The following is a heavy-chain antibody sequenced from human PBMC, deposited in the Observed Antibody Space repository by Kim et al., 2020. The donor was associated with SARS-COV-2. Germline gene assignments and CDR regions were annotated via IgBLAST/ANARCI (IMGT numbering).Heavy chain of an antibody. V-gene: IGHV3-73*01. CDR2: IRSKANSYAT. Sequence: GGSLRLSCAASGFTFSGSAMHWVRQASGKGLEWVGRIRSKANSYATAYAASVKGRFTISRDDSKNTAYLQMNSLKTEDTAVYYCTRWGIAVAGYYYYGMDVWGQGTTVTVSS. D-gene: IGHD6-19*01. CDR3: TRWGIAVAGYYYYGMDV. CDR1: GFTFSGSA. J-gene: IGHJ6*02.